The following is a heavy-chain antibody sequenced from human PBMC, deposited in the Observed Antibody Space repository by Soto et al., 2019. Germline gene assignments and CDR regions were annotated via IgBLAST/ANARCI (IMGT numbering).Heavy chain of an antibody. D-gene: IGHD3-3*01. V-gene: IGHV4-39*01. Sequence: PSETLSLTCTVSGGSISSSSYYWRWIRQPPGKGLEWIGSIYYSGSTYYNPSLKSRVTISVDTSKNQFSLKLSSVTAADTAVYYCARQSITIFGVVPRAFDIWGQGTMVTVS. J-gene: IGHJ3*02. CDR1: GGSISSSSYY. CDR2: IYYSGST. CDR3: ARQSITIFGVVPRAFDI.